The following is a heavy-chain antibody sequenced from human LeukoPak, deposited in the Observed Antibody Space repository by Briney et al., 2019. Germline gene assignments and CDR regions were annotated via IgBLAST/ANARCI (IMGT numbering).Heavy chain of an antibody. CDR2: ISGGSIYI. J-gene: IGHJ4*02. D-gene: IGHD3-22*01. CDR3: ARDPPYYDSSGYYYDY. CDR1: GFTFSTYS. V-gene: IGHV3-21*01. Sequence: KSGGSLRLSCAASGFTFSTYSMNWVRQAPGKGLEWVSSISGGSIYIYYADSVKGRFTISRDNAKNSLYLQMNSLGAEDTAVYYCARDPPYYDSSGYYYDYWGQGTLVTVSS.